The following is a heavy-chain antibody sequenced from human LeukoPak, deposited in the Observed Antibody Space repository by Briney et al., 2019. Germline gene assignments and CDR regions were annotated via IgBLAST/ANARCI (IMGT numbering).Heavy chain of an antibody. CDR1: GFTFSSYG. V-gene: IGHV3-48*04. Sequence: PGGSLRLSCAASGFTFSSYGMSWVRQAPGKGLEWVSYISSSGSTIYYADSVKGRFTISRDNAKNSLYLQMNSLRAEDTAVYYCAKQVGGATTFDYWGQGTLVTVSS. CDR3: AKQVGGATTFDY. CDR2: ISSSGSTI. D-gene: IGHD1-26*01. J-gene: IGHJ4*02.